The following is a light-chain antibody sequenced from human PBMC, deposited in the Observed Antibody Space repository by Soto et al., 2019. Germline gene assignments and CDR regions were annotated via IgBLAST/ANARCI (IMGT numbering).Light chain of an antibody. CDR3: SSYTSSSTRV. V-gene: IGLV2-14*01. Sequence: QSALTQPASVSGSPGQSITISCTGTSSDVGYYDYVSWYQHHTGKAAKLMIYEVSNRPSGVSNRFSGSKSGNTASLTISGLQAEDEADYYCSSYTSSSTRVFGGGTKLTVL. J-gene: IGLJ3*02. CDR1: SSDVGYYDY. CDR2: EVS.